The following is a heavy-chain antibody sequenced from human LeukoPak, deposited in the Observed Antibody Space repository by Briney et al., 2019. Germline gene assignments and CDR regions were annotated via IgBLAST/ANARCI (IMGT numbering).Heavy chain of an antibody. CDR2: ISSSGSTI. J-gene: IGHJ6*02. CDR3: ARAWDCSSTSCYTEYHYGMDV. D-gene: IGHD2-2*02. V-gene: IGHV3-48*03. Sequence: GGSLRLSCAASGFTFSSYEMNWVRQAPGKGLEWVSYISSSGSTIYYADSVKGRFTISRDNAKNSLYLQMNSLRAEDTAVYYCARAWDCSSTSCYTEYHYGMDVWGQGTTVTVSS. CDR1: GFTFSSYE.